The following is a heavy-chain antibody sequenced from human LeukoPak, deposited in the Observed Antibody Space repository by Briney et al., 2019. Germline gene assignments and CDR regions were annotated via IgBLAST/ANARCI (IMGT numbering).Heavy chain of an antibody. Sequence: SETLSLTCTVSGGSISSGGYYWSWIRQHPGKGLEWIGYIYYSGSTYYNPSLKSQVTISVDTSKNQFSLKLSSVTAADTAVYYCARFTPLTLTWFDPWGQGTLVTVSS. CDR2: IYYSGST. J-gene: IGHJ5*02. V-gene: IGHV4-31*01. CDR3: ARFTPLTLTWFDP. CDR1: GGSISSGGYY. D-gene: IGHD3-9*01.